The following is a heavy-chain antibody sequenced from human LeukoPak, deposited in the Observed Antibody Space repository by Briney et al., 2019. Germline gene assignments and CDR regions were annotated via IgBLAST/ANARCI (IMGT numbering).Heavy chain of an antibody. CDR2: ISSSSSYI. CDR3: ARGSQSSSWYIFDY. D-gene: IGHD6-13*01. J-gene: IGHJ4*02. CDR1: GFTFSSYS. Sequence: GGSLRLSCAASGFTFSSYSMNWVRQAPGKGLEWVSSISSSSSYIYHADSVKGRFTISRDNAKNSLYLQMNSLRAEDTAVYYCARGSQSSSWYIFDYWGQGTLVTVSS. V-gene: IGHV3-21*01.